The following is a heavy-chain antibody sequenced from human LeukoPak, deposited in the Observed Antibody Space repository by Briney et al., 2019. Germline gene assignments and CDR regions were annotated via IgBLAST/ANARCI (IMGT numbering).Heavy chain of an antibody. V-gene: IGHV3-23*01. D-gene: IGHD6-13*01. J-gene: IGHJ4*02. CDR3: ARLTPAAGRLYFVD. CDR2: ISGSGGST. CDR1: GFTFSSYA. Sequence: GGSLRLSCAASGFTFSSYAMSWVRQAPGKGLEWVSAISGSGGSTYYADSVKGRFSISRDNSKNTLFLQMNSLRAEDTAVYYCARLTPAAGRLYFVDWGPGTLVTVSS.